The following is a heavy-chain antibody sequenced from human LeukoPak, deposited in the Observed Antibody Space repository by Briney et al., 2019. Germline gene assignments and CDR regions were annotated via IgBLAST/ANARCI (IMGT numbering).Heavy chain of an antibody. V-gene: IGHV4-59*08. Sequence: PSGTLSLTCIVSGVSISSYYWNWIRQPPGKGLESIGYIYHSGITKYNPSLKSRVTVSVDTSKNQFSLKLTSVTAADTAVYYCARAPHPPRVAGNAFDIWGQGTMITVSS. D-gene: IGHD6-19*01. CDR3: ARAPHPPRVAGNAFDI. J-gene: IGHJ3*02. CDR2: IYHSGIT. CDR1: GVSISSYY.